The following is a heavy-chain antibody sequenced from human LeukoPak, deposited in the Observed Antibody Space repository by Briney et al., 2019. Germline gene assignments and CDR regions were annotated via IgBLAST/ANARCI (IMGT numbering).Heavy chain of an antibody. CDR3: ARMEEVYYFDY. V-gene: IGHV5-51*01. J-gene: IGHJ4*02. Sequence: GESLKISRKGSGYSLTSYWIGRVRQMPGKGLEWMGIIYPGDSDTRYSPSFQGKVTISADKSISTAYLQWRSLKASDAAMYYCARMEEVYYFDYWGQGTLVTVSS. D-gene: IGHD1-14*01. CDR2: IYPGDSDT. CDR1: GYSLTSYW.